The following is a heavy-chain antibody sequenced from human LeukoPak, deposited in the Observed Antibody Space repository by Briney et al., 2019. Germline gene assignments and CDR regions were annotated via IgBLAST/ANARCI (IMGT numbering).Heavy chain of an antibody. V-gene: IGHV3-30*04. CDR3: ARLRFLEWNDYFDY. CDR2: ISYDGSNK. CDR1: GFTFSSYA. D-gene: IGHD3-3*01. Sequence: PGRSLRLSCAASGFTFSSYAMHWVRQAPGKGLEWVAVISYDGSNKYYADSVKGRFTISRDNSKNTLYLQMNSLRAEDTAVYYCARLRFLEWNDYFDYWGQGTLVTVSS. J-gene: IGHJ4*02.